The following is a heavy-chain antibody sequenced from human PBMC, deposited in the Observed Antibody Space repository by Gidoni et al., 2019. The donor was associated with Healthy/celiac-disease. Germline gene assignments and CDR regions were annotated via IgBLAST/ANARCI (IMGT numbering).Heavy chain of an antibody. CDR3: ARARGNTAMVWAFDI. Sequence: VQLVETGGGLIQPGGSLRLSCAASVFTVGSNYMRWVRQAPGKGLEWVSVIYSGGSTYYADSVKGRFTISRDNSKNTRYLQMNSRRAEDTAVDDCARARGNTAMVWAFDIWGQGTMVTVSS. CDR1: VFTVGSNY. CDR2: IYSGGST. V-gene: IGHV3-53*02. J-gene: IGHJ3*02. D-gene: IGHD5-18*01.